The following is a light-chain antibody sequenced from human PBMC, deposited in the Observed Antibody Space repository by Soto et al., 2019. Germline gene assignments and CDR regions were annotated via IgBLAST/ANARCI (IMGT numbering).Light chain of an antibody. CDR1: QEVSSH. V-gene: IGKV3-15*01. CDR2: AAS. Sequence: DIVMTQSPATLSESPGGRVIVSCRASQEVSSHVAWYQQRPGQAPRLLIKAASIRATDTPDRISRSGCGTDFTQTIRSLLCEDLADYYCQQYNKLTWTFGQGTKLEI. J-gene: IGKJ1*01. CDR3: QQYNKLTWT.